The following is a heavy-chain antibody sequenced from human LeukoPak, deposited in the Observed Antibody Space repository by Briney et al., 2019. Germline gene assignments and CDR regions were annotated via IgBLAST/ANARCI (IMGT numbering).Heavy chain of an antibody. CDR2: ISPDGSSA. CDR1: EFSFSSYW. Sequence: GGSLRLSCAASEFSFSSYWMHWVRQAPGKGPVWVSRISPDGSSASYADSVRGRFTISRDNAKNTLYLQMNSLRAEETAIYYCARDPSGWHSMDYWGQGILVTVSS. V-gene: IGHV3-74*01. J-gene: IGHJ4*02. D-gene: IGHD6-19*01. CDR3: ARDPSGWHSMDY.